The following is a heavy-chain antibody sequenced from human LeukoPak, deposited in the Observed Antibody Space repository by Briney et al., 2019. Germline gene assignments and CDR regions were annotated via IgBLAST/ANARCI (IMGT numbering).Heavy chain of an antibody. D-gene: IGHD2-8*01. CDR3: AKDGGVQDIVLMVYAPYYYYYYMDV. CDR2: ISYDGSNK. V-gene: IGHV3-30*04. J-gene: IGHJ6*03. Sequence: GGSLRLSCAASGFTFSSYAMHWVRQAPGKGLEWVAVISYDGSNKYYADSVKGRFTISRDNSKNTLYLQMNSLRAEDTAVYYCAKDGGVQDIVLMVYAPYYYYYYMDVWGKGTTVTVSS. CDR1: GFTFSSYA.